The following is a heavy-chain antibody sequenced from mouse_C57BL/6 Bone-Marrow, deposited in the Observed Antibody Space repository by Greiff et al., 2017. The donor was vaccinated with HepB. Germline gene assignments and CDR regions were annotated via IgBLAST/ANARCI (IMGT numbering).Heavy chain of an antibody. J-gene: IGHJ2*01. CDR3: ARREYYYGISLGY. V-gene: IGHV5-17*01. D-gene: IGHD1-1*01. CDR2: ISSGSSTI. CDR1: GFTFSDYG. Sequence: EVKLMESGGGLVKPGGSLKLSCAASGFTFSDYGMHWVRQAPEKGLEWVAYISSGSSTIYYADTVKGRFTISTDNAKNTLFLLMTSLRSVDTAIYYCARREYYYGISLGYWGPGTTLTVSS.